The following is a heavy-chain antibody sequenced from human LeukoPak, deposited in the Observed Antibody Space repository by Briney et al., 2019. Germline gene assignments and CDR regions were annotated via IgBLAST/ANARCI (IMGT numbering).Heavy chain of an antibody. CDR2: IFYHGKT. J-gene: IGHJ2*01. V-gene: IGHV4-59*08. Sequence: PETLSLTCNVSGGSITNYYWSWIRQPPGNGMEWIGYIFYHGKTNFNLSLKSRATISVDTSKNQLSLRLSSVTAANTAVYYCARQASWLPYFDLWGRGSLVTVSS. D-gene: IGHD5-12*01. CDR1: GGSITNYY. CDR3: ARQASWLPYFDL.